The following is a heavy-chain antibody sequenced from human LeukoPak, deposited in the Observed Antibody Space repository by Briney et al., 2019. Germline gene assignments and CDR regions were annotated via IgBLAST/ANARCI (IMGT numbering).Heavy chain of an antibody. CDR2: IYYSGST. CDR3: ARWYISGSYSSFDY. CDR1: GGSISSGGYY. D-gene: IGHD3-10*01. V-gene: IGHV4-31*03. J-gene: IGHJ4*02. Sequence: SETLSLTCTVSGGSISSGGYYWSWIRQHPGKGLEWIGYIYYSGSTYYNPSLKSRVTISVDTSKNQFSLKLSSVTAAGTAVYSCARWYISGSYSSFDYWGQGTLVTVSS.